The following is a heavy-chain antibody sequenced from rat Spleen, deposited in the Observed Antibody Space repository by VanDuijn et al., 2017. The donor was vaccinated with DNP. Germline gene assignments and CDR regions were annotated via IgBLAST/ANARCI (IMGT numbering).Heavy chain of an antibody. J-gene: IGHJ4*01. CDR3: ARSDYSNYMDV. D-gene: IGHD1-2*01. Sequence: EIQLQESGPGLVKPSQSLSLTCSVTGYTITSGYDWSWIRKFPGNKMEWMGYITYSGSTNYNPSLKSRISISTDTSKNQFFLQLNSVTTGDTGTYYCARSDYSNYMDVWGQGTSVTVSS. CDR1: GYTITSGY. CDR2: ITYSGST. V-gene: IGHV3-4*01.